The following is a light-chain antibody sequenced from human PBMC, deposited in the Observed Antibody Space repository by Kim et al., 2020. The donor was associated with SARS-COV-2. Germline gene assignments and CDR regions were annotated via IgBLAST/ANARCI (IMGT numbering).Light chain of an antibody. CDR1: QSISSW. Sequence: DIQMTQSPSTLSASVGDRVTITCRASQSISSWSAWYQQKPGKAPKLLIYKASSLESGVPSRFSGSGSGTEFTLTISSLQPDDFATYYCQQYNSILGTFGQGTKVDIK. J-gene: IGKJ1*01. CDR3: QQYNSILGT. V-gene: IGKV1-5*03. CDR2: KAS.